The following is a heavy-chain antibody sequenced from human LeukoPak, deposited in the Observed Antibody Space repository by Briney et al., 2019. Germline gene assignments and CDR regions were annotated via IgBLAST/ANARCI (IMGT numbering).Heavy chain of an antibody. CDR3: ARGSRSSSSRKDYYYGMDV. CDR1: GGSFSGYY. J-gene: IGHJ6*02. D-gene: IGHD6-6*01. V-gene: IGHV4-34*01. CDR2: INHSGST. Sequence: PSETLSLTCAVYGGSFSGYYWSWIRQPPGKGLEWIGEINHSGSTNYNPSLKSRVTISVDTSKNQFSLKLSSVTAADTAVYYCARGSRSSSSRKDYYYGMDVWGQGTTVTVSS.